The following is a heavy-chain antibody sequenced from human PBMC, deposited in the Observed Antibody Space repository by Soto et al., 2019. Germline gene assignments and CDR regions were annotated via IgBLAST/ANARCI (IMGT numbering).Heavy chain of an antibody. CDR1: GYTFTSYA. CDR2: INAGNGNT. CDR3: ARAGGCSGGSCLYNWFDP. V-gene: IGHV1-3*01. J-gene: IGHJ5*02. Sequence: ASVKVSCKASGYTFTSYAMHWVRQAPGQRLEWMGWINAGNGNTKYSQKFQGRVTITRDTSASTAYMELSSLRSEDTAVYYCARAGGCSGGSCLYNWFDPWGQGTLVTVS. D-gene: IGHD2-15*01.